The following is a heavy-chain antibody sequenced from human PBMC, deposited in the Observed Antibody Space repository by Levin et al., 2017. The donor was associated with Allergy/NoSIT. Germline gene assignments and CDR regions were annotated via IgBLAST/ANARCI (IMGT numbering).Heavy chain of an antibody. CDR2: MNPNSGNT. CDR3: ARGLGSSSSCDY. Sequence: GESLKISCKASGYTFTSYDINWVRQATGQGLEWMGWMNPNSGNTGYAQKFQGRVTMTRNTSISTAYMELSSLRSEDTAVYYCARGLGSSSSCDYWGQGTLVTVSS. V-gene: IGHV1-8*01. J-gene: IGHJ4*02. D-gene: IGHD6-13*01. CDR1: GYTFTSYD.